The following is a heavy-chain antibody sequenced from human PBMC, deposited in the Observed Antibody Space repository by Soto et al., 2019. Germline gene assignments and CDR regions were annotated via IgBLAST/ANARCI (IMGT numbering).Heavy chain of an antibody. Sequence: EVQLVESGGGLVKPGGSLRLSCAASGFTFSSYSMNWVRQAPGKGLEWVSSISSSSSYIYYADSVKGRFTISRDNAKNSLYLQMNSLRAEDTAVYYCARGYGDYHWYFDLWGRGTLVTVSS. CDR1: GFTFSSYS. V-gene: IGHV3-21*01. CDR2: ISSSSSYI. J-gene: IGHJ2*01. CDR3: ARGYGDYHWYFDL. D-gene: IGHD4-17*01.